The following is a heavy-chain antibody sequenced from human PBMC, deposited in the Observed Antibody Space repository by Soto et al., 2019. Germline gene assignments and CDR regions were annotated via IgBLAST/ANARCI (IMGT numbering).Heavy chain of an antibody. CDR2: IYYSGST. CDR1: GGSISSYY. CDR3: ARTCSGGSCYTVGAFDI. V-gene: IGHV4-59*08. D-gene: IGHD2-15*01. Sequence: PSETLSLTCTVSGGSISSYYWSWIRQPPGKGLEWIGYIYYSGSTNYNPSLKSRVTISVDTSKNQFSLKLSSVTAADTAVYYCARTCSGGSCYTVGAFDIWGQGTMVTVSS. J-gene: IGHJ3*02.